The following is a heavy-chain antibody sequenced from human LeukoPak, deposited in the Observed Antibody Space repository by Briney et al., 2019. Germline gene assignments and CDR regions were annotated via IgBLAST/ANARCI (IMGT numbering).Heavy chain of an antibody. D-gene: IGHD3-22*01. CDR1: GVSISSYY. Sequence: KPSETLSLTCTVSGVSISSYYWSWLRQPPGKGREGIGRIYYSGSTNYNPSLKSRVTISEDTSKNQFSMRLSSVTAADTAVYYCAREHSGGYFLVDWGQGTLVTVSS. J-gene: IGHJ4*02. CDR3: AREHSGGYFLVD. CDR2: IYYSGST. V-gene: IGHV4-59*01.